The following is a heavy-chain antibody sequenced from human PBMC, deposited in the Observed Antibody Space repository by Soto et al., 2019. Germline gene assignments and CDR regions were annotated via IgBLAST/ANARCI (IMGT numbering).Heavy chain of an antibody. D-gene: IGHD2-8*01. J-gene: IGHJ4*02. CDR1: GFTFSCNA. CDR2: TSGSGEGA. CDR3: AKDLCRGITLMVYSNFDY. Sequence: GGSLRLSCAASGFTFSCNAMSWVRQAPGEGLEWIPTTSGSGEGANYADAGKGRFTISRDNSKLTLYLQMDGQRAEDTAGYYCAKDLCRGITLMVYSNFDYWGQISQVTVSA. V-gene: IGHV3-23*01.